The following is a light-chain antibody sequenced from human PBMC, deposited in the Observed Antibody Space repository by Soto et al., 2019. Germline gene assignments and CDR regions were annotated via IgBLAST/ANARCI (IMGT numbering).Light chain of an antibody. CDR2: GAS. Sequence: EIVVTQSPATLSVSPGERVTLSCRASQSVSSNLAWYQQKPGQAPRLLIYGASTRATGIPVRFSGSGSGTEFTLAISGLQSEDFAVYYCQQYNDWPPGTFGQGTKLEIK. J-gene: IGKJ2*01. CDR1: QSVSSN. CDR3: QQYNDWPPGT. V-gene: IGKV3-15*01.